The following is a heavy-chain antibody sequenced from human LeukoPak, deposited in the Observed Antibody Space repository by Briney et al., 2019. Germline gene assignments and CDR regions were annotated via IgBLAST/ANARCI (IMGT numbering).Heavy chain of an antibody. CDR3: ARDWTGTTDMDDY. Sequence: GGSLTLSCAASGFTFSSYAMHWVRQAPGKGLEWVAVISYDGSNKYYADSVKGRFTISRDNSKNTLYVQMNSLRAEDTAVYYCARDWTGTTDMDDYWGQGTLVTVSS. D-gene: IGHD1-7*01. V-gene: IGHV3-30-3*01. J-gene: IGHJ4*02. CDR1: GFTFSSYA. CDR2: ISYDGSNK.